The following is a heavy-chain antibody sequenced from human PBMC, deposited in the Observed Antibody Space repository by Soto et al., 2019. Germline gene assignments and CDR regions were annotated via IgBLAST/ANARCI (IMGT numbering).Heavy chain of an antibody. Sequence: SETLSLTCAVYGGSFSGYYWSWIRQPPGKGLEWIGEINHSGSTNYNPSLKSRVTISVDTSKNQFSLKLSSVTAADTAXYYCARKYSSGWYHFDYWGQGTLVTVSS. CDR1: GGSFSGYY. J-gene: IGHJ4*02. D-gene: IGHD6-19*01. CDR2: INHSGST. V-gene: IGHV4-34*01. CDR3: ARKYSSGWYHFDY.